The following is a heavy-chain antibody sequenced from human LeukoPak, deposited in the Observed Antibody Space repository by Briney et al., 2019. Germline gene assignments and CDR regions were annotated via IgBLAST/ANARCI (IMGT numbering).Heavy chain of an antibody. CDR3: ARQELLRYCSSTSCSVNYYYYYMDV. V-gene: IGHV5-51*01. CDR1: GYSFTSYW. CDR2: IYPGDSDT. Sequence: GESLRISCKGSGYSFTSYWIGWVRQMPGKGLEWMGIIYPGDSDTRYSPSFQGQVTISADKSISTAYLQWSSLKASDTAMYYCARQELLRYCSSTSCSVNYYYYYMDVWGKGTTVTVSS. J-gene: IGHJ6*03. D-gene: IGHD2-2*01.